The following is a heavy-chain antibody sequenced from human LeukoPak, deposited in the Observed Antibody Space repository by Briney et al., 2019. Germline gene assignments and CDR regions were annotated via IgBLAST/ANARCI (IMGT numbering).Heavy chain of an antibody. Sequence: PGGSLRLSCAASGFNFGTYGMNWVRQAPGKGLEWIAYTSEGSSNLQYADSVKGRFTISKDNAKGSLYPQMNSLRAEDTAVYYCARVVPMVQYHNSYMDVWGKGTTVTVSS. CDR1: GFNFGTYG. J-gene: IGHJ6*03. V-gene: IGHV3-48*01. CDR3: ARVVPMVQYHNSYMDV. CDR2: TSEGSSNL. D-gene: IGHD2-8*01.